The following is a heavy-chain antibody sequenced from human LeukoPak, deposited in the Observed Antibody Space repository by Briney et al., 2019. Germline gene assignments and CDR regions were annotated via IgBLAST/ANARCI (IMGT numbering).Heavy chain of an antibody. CDR3: AREVVVVPAAMGVGTFDI. CDR2: ISYDGSNK. J-gene: IGHJ3*02. D-gene: IGHD2-2*01. CDR1: GLTFSSYA. V-gene: IGHV3-30*04. Sequence: PGRSLRLSCAASGLTFSSYAMHWVRQAPGKGLEWVAVISYDGSNKYYADSVKGRFTISRDNSKNTLYLQMNSLRAEDTAVYYCAREVVVVPAAMGVGTFDIWGQGTMVTVSS.